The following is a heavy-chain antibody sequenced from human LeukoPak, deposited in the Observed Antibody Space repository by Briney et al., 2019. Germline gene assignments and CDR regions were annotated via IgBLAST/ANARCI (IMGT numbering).Heavy chain of an antibody. Sequence: SETLSLTCTVSGGSISSGDYYWSWIRQPPGKGLEWTGYIYYSGSTYYNPSLKSRVTISVDTSKNQFSLKLSSVTAADTAVYYCARANDGSGSYGYWGQGTLVTVSS. CDR2: IYYSGST. CDR1: GGSISSGDYY. J-gene: IGHJ4*02. CDR3: ARANDGSGSYGY. V-gene: IGHV4-30-4*08. D-gene: IGHD3-10*01.